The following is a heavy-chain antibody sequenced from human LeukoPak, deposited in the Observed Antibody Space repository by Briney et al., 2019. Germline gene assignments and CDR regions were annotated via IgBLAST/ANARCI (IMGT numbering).Heavy chain of an antibody. V-gene: IGHV3-21*01. Sequence: GGSLRLSCAASGFTFSSYSMNWVRQAPGKGLEWVSSISSSSYIYYADSVKGRFTISRDNAKNSLYLQMNSLRAEDTAVYYCARVWADYGDYSPYFDYWGQGTLVTVSS. D-gene: IGHD4-17*01. CDR1: GFTFSSYS. CDR3: ARVWADYGDYSPYFDY. CDR2: ISSSSYI. J-gene: IGHJ4*02.